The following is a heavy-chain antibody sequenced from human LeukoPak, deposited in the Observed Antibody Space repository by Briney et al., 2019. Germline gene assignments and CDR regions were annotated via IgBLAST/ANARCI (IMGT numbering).Heavy chain of an antibody. J-gene: IGHJ4*02. Sequence: SVKVSCKASGGTFSSYAISWVRQAPGQGLEWMGGIIPIFGTANYAQKFQGRVTITADESTSTAYMELSSLRSEDTAVYYCARSGTAVAGPFDYWGQGTLVTVSS. CDR2: IIPIFGTA. V-gene: IGHV1-69*13. CDR3: ARSGTAVAGPFDY. CDR1: GGTFSSYA. D-gene: IGHD6-19*01.